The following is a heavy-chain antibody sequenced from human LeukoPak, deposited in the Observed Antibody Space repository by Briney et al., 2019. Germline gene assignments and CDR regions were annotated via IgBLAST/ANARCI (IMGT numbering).Heavy chain of an antibody. CDR2: IYTSGGT. J-gene: IGHJ3*02. D-gene: IGHD1-26*01. Sequence: PSETLSLTCTVSGGSISSGSYYWSWIRQPPGKGLEWIGRIYTSGGTNYNPSLNNGVTISVDTSKNHFSLKLSSVTAADTAVYYCARTPAGESDAFDIWGQGTMVTVSS. CDR3: ARTPAGESDAFDI. V-gene: IGHV4-61*02. CDR1: GGSISSGSYY.